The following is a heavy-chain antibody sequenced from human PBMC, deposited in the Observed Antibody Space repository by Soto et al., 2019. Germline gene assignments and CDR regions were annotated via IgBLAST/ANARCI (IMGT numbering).Heavy chain of an antibody. Sequence: PSETLSVTCTVAGGSIISGDYYWSWISQPPGKGLEWIGYIYYSGSTYYNPSLKSRVISIDTSKNQFSLKLSSVTAADTAVYFCARSPGYSGYDFDYWGQGTLVTVSS. CDR2: IYYSGST. V-gene: IGHV4-30-4*01. CDR3: ARSPGYSGYDFDY. J-gene: IGHJ4*02. D-gene: IGHD5-12*01. CDR1: GGSIISGDYY.